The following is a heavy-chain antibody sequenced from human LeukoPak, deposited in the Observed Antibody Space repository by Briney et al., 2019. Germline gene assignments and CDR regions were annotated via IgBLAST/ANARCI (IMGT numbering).Heavy chain of an antibody. V-gene: IGHV1-18*01. CDR1: GYTFTRYG. J-gene: IGHJ5*02. D-gene: IGHD3-22*01. CDR3: ARDYYYDSSGPWWFDP. Sequence: ASVKVSCKASGYTFTRYGISWVRQAPGQGLEWMGWISAYNGNTNYAQKLQGRVTMTTDTSTSTAYMELGSLRSDDTAVYYCARDYYYDSSGPWWFDPWGQGTLVTVSS. CDR2: ISAYNGNT.